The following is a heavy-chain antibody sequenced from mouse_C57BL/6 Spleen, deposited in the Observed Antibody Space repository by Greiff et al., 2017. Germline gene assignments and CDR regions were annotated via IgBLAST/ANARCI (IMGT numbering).Heavy chain of an antibody. J-gene: IGHJ1*03. D-gene: IGHD1-1*02. CDR1: GFTFSDYS. CDR3: ARDGGGSYGYFDV. CDR2: ISNGGGST. V-gene: IGHV5-12*01. Sequence: EVQLVESGGGLVQPGGSLKLSCAASGFTFSDYSMYWVRQTPEKRLEWVAYISNGGGSTYYPDTVKGRFTISRDNAKNTLYLQMSRLKSEDTAMYYCARDGGGSYGYFDVWGTGTTGTVSS.